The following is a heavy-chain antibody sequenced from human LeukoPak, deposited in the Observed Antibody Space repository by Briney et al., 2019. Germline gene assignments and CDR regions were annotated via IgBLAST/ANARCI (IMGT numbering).Heavy chain of an antibody. CDR1: GFTFSSNY. V-gene: IGHV3-53*05. Sequence: PGGSLRLSCAASGFTFSSNYMSWVRQAPGKGLEWVSVIYSGGSTYYADSVKGRFTISRDNSKNTLYLQMNSLRAEDTAVYYCAKDQGLEEYYDSSGYYLLGAFDIWGQGTMVTVSS. CDR2: IYSGGST. CDR3: AKDQGLEEYYDSSGYYLLGAFDI. D-gene: IGHD3-22*01. J-gene: IGHJ3*02.